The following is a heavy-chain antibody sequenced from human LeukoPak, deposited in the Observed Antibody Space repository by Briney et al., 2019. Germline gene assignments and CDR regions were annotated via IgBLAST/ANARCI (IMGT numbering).Heavy chain of an antibody. CDR2: IKQDGSET. V-gene: IGHV3-7*04. D-gene: IGHD3-3*01. J-gene: IGHJ4*02. Sequence: GGSLRLSCAASGFTFSSYWMTWVRHAPGKGLEWVANIKQDGSETYSVDSVRGRFIISRDNAKNSLYLQMNSLRAEDTAVYYCARGYYDFWSGALGIYFDYWGQGTLVTVSS. CDR3: ARGYYDFWSGALGIYFDY. CDR1: GFTFSSYW.